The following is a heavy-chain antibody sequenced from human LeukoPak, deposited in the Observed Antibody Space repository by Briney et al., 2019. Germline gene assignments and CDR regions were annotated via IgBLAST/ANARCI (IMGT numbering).Heavy chain of an antibody. D-gene: IGHD3-22*01. CDR1: GGSISSYY. CDR2: IYTSGST. Sequence: SETLSLTCTVSGGSISSYYWSWIRQPPRKGLEWIGYIYTSGSTNYNPSLKSRVTISVDTSKNQFSLKLSSVTAADTAVYYCARHFYYYDSSGYFDYWGQGTLVTVSS. CDR3: ARHFYYYDSSGYFDY. J-gene: IGHJ4*02. V-gene: IGHV4-4*09.